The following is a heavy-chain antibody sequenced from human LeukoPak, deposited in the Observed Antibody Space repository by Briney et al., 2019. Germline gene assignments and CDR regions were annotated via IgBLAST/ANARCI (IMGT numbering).Heavy chain of an antibody. CDR2: IYYSGST. CDR1: GGSVSSGSYY. D-gene: IGHD2-2*01. Sequence: KPSETLSLTCTVSGGSVSSGSYYWSWIRQPPGKGLEWIGYIYYSGSTNYNPSLKSRVTISVDTSKNQFSLKLSSVTAADTAVYYCASEGLLVVPAAHSEYFQHWGQGTLVTVSS. J-gene: IGHJ1*01. CDR3: ASEGLLVVPAAHSEYFQH. V-gene: IGHV4-61*01.